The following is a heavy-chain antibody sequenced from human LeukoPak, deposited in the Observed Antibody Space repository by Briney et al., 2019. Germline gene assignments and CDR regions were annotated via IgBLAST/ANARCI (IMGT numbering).Heavy chain of an antibody. CDR3: ARHIGGGIEDMDV. Sequence: PSETLSLTCTVSGGSIGTYYWSWVRHSPGTGLEWIGYIYVTGTRYNPYLQSRVTISVDRSRNQFFLKMTSVTAADTAVYYCARHIGGGIEDMDVWGRGTKVTVSS. V-gene: IGHV4-59*08. CDR1: GGSIGTYY. CDR2: IYVTGT. J-gene: IGHJ6*03. D-gene: IGHD3-16*02.